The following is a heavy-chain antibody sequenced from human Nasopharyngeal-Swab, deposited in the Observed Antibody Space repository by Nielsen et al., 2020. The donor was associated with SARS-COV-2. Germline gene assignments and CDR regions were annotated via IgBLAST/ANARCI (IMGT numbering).Heavy chain of an antibody. CDR3: ARAGTIFGVVIIHFDY. V-gene: IGHV4-31*03. Sequence: SETLSLTCTVSGGSISSGGYYWSWIRQHPGKGLEWIGYIYYSGSTYYNPSLKSRVTISVDTSKNQFSLKLSSVTAADTAVYYCARAGTIFGVVIIHFDYWGQGTLVTSPQ. J-gene: IGHJ4*02. CDR2: IYYSGST. CDR1: GGSISSGGYY. D-gene: IGHD3-3*01.